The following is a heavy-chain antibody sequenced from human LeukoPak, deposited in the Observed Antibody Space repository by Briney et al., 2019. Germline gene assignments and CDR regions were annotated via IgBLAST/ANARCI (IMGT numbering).Heavy chain of an antibody. D-gene: IGHD3-16*01. J-gene: IGHJ5*02. CDR2: IYPGNSDT. CDR1: GYRITNYW. V-gene: IGHV5-51*01. Sequence: RGESLKISCKGSGYRITNYWICWGRQMSGKGLEWMGIIYPGNSDTRYSPSFQGQVTISAAASVSTAYLQWRRLKASDSAMYYCGRLGGGKYNWFDPWGQGTLVTVSS. CDR3: GRLGGGKYNWFDP.